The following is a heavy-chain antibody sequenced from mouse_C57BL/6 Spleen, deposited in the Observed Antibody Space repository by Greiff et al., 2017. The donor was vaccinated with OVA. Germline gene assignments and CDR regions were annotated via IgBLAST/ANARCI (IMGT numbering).Heavy chain of an antibody. D-gene: IGHD2-2*01. CDR2: IHPNSGST. J-gene: IGHJ4*01. V-gene: IGHV1-64*01. CDR3: ARREVTLGYYYAMDY. CDR1: GYTFTSYW. Sequence: VQLQQSGAELVKPGASVKLSCKASGYTFTSYWMHWVKQRPGQGLEWIGMIHPNSGSTNYNEKFKSKATLTVDKSSSTAYMQLSSLTSEDSAVYYGARREVTLGYYYAMDYWGQGTSVTVSS.